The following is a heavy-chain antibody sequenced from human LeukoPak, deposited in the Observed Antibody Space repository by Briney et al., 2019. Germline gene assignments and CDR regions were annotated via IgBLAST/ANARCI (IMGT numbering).Heavy chain of an antibody. CDR3: ARPRTVTTSLYWCFDL. V-gene: IGHV4-39*01. D-gene: IGHD4-17*01. Sequence: SETLSLTRTVSGGSISSSSYYWGWIRQPPGKGLEWIGCIYYSGSTYYNPSLKSRVTISVDTSKNQFSLKLSSVTAADTAVYYCARPRTVTTSLYWCFDLWGRGTLVTVSS. CDR2: IYYSGST. CDR1: GGSISSSSYY. J-gene: IGHJ2*01.